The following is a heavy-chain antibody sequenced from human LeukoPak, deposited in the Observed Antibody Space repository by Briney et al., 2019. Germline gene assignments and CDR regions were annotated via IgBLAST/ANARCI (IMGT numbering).Heavy chain of an antibody. D-gene: IGHD2-8*01. CDR2: IYPDDSDT. Sequence: GESLKISCKGSGYSFTSYWIGWVRQMPGKGLEWMGIIYPDDSDTKYCPSFQGQVTISADKSISTAYLQWSSLKASDTAMYYCARLAFCTNAVCFSNYYYSMDVWGRGTTVTVSS. CDR1: GYSFTSYW. J-gene: IGHJ6*03. V-gene: IGHV5-51*01. CDR3: ARLAFCTNAVCFSNYYYSMDV.